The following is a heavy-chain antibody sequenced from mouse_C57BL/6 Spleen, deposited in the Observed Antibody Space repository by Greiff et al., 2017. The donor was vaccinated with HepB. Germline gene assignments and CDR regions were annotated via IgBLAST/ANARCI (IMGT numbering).Heavy chain of an antibody. D-gene: IGHD2-2*01. CDR1: GYAFTNYL. J-gene: IGHJ4*01. CDR2: INPGSGGT. CDR3: ARAVTTWNAMDY. Sequence: VKLQQSGAELVRPGTSVKVSCKASGYAFTNYLIEWVKQRPGQGLEWIGVINPGSGGTNYNEKFKGKATLTADKSSSTAYMQLSSLTSEDSAVYVCARAVTTWNAMDYWGQGTSGTVSS. V-gene: IGHV1-54*01.